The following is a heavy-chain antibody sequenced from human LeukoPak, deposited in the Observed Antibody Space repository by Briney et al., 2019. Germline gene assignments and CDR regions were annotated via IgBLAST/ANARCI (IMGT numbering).Heavy chain of an antibody. CDR2: ISPDGSEK. D-gene: IGHD3-9*01. CDR3: GRTILTGYNF. CDR1: GFTFSTYW. V-gene: IGHV3-7*03. Sequence: PGGSLRLSCASSGFTFSTYWMTWVRQAPGKGLEWVANISPDGSEKSHVDSVKGRFTVSRDNAENSLYLQMNSLTAEDTAVYYCGRTILTGYNFWGQGTLVTVSS. J-gene: IGHJ4*02.